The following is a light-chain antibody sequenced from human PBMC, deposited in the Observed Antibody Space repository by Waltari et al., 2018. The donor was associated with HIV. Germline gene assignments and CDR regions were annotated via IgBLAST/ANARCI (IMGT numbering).Light chain of an antibody. CDR3: LQYDNWPPWT. CDR2: GAS. CDR1: QSVGSK. J-gene: IGKJ1*01. Sequence: EVVMTQSPAALSVSPGERATLFCRASQSVGSKLAWYQQKPGQAPRLLIYGASTRATVIPARFSGTGSGTDFTLTISSLQSEDFAVYYCLQYDNWPPWTFGQGTKVEFK. V-gene: IGKV3-15*01.